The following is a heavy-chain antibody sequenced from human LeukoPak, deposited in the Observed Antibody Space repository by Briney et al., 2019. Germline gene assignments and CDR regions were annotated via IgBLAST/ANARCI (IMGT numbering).Heavy chain of an antibody. CDR2: IYHSGST. D-gene: IGHD6-19*01. CDR1: GGSISSGGYS. V-gene: IGHV4-30-2*01. Sequence: PSQTLSLTCAVSGGSISSGGYSWSWIRQPPGKGLEWIGYIYHSGSTNYNPSLKSRVTISVDKSKNQFSLKLSSVTAADTAVYYCASLSSGWNFDYWGQGTLVTVSS. J-gene: IGHJ4*02. CDR3: ASLSSGWNFDY.